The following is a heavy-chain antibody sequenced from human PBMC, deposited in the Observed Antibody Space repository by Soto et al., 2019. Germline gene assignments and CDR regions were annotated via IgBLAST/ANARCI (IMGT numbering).Heavy chain of an antibody. CDR1: GGSITNSNW. D-gene: IGHD1-26*01. V-gene: IGHV4-4*02. CDR3: ARGPPIVGNTTPLDS. Sequence: SETLSLTCTVSGGSITNSNWWSWVRLPPAKGLEWIGDIYHAGSTKYNPSLERRVTMSVDTSNNQFALTLTSVAAADTAVYFCARGPPIVGNTTPLDSWGQGTLVTVSS. J-gene: IGHJ4*02. CDR2: IYHAGST.